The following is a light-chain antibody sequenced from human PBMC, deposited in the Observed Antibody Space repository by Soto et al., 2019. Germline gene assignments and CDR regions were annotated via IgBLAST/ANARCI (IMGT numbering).Light chain of an antibody. CDR1: QGIDRW. CDR2: AAS. V-gene: IGKV1-12*01. J-gene: IGKJ4*01. CDR3: KQSKSFPLT. Sequence: DIQMTQSPSFLSASVGDRVTITCRVSQGIDRWLAWYQQKPGKAPKVLIYAASSLRSGIPSRFSGSGSGTDFSLTISSLQPEDLATYYCKQSKSFPLTFGGGTKVDIK.